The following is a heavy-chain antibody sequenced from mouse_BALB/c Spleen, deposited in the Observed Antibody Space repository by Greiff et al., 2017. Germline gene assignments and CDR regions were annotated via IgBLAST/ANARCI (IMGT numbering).Heavy chain of an antibody. CDR2: IWGDGST. J-gene: IGHJ2*01. Sequence: VKLVESGPGLVAPSQSLSITCTVSGFSLTGYGVNWVRQPPGKGLEWLGMIWGDGSTDYNSALKSRLSISKDNSKCQVFLKMNSLQTDVTAGYVCARDHDDYIIDDWGQGTTLTVSS. CDR3: ARDHDDYIIDD. CDR1: GFSLTGYG. V-gene: IGHV2-6-7*01. D-gene: IGHD2-4*01.